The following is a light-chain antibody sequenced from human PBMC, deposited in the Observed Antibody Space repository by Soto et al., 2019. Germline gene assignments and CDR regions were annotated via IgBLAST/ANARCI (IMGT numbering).Light chain of an antibody. CDR2: GAS. J-gene: IGKJ3*01. CDR3: QQYADLPLT. Sequence: DIQMTQSPSSLSASVGDRVTITCQARQDIRNYLNWYQKKPGKAPNLLIYGASDLAAGVLSRFSGSGSGTDFSFTISSLQPEDIGTYYCQQYADLPLTFGPGTKVDIK. CDR1: QDIRNY. V-gene: IGKV1-33*01.